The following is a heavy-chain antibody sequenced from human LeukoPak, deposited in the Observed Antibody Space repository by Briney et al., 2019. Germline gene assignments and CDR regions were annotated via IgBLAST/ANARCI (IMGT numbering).Heavy chain of an antibody. CDR2: IYYSGST. Sequence: SETLSLTCTVSGGSISSSSYYWGWIRQPPGKGLEWIGSIYYSGSTYYNPSLKSRVTISVDTSKNQFSLKLSSVTAADTAVYYCARHSMVTMTLYYYYYMDVWGKGTTVTISS. V-gene: IGHV4-39*01. D-gene: IGHD4-17*01. CDR3: ARHSMVTMTLYYYYYMDV. CDR1: GGSISSSSYY. J-gene: IGHJ6*03.